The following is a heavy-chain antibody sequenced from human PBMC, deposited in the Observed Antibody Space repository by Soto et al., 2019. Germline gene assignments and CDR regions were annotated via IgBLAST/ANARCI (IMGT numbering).Heavy chain of an antibody. V-gene: IGHV3-23*01. CDR1: GFTFSTYA. Sequence: EVQLLESGGGLVQPGGSLRLSCAASGFTFSTYAMSWVRQAPGKGLEWVSAIRGSGSEAFYADSVKGRFTISRDNSKNTLYLQINRLRAEDPDVFYCAKDGEGPSRNFDYWGQGTLVTVSS. CDR3: AKDGEGPSRNFDY. CDR2: IRGSGSEA. J-gene: IGHJ4*02. D-gene: IGHD3-10*01.